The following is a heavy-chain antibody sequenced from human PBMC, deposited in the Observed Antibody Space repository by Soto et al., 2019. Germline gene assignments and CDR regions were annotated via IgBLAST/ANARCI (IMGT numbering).Heavy chain of an antibody. Sequence: EVQLVESGGGLVQPGGSLRLSCAASGFTFSSYWMSWVRQAPGKGLEWVANIKQDGSEKYYVDSVKGRFTISRDNAKNSLYQQTNSLGAEDTAVYYCARVQLVVAACDFWGQGTLVTVSS. CDR3: ARVQLVVAACDF. CDR1: GFTFSSYW. V-gene: IGHV3-7*01. D-gene: IGHD2-15*01. CDR2: IKQDGSEK. J-gene: IGHJ4*02.